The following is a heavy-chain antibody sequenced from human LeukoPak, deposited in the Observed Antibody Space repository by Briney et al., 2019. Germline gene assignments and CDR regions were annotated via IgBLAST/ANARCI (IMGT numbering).Heavy chain of an antibody. Sequence: PGGSLRLSCAASGFTFSNYAMSWVRQAPGKGLEWVSAISGSGGSTYYADSVKGRFTISRDNSKNTLYLQMNSLRAEDTAVYYCAKDEGVIAAALYHYYGMDVWGQGTTVTVSS. J-gene: IGHJ6*02. V-gene: IGHV3-23*01. CDR1: GFTFSNYA. D-gene: IGHD6-13*01. CDR3: AKDEGVIAAALYHYYGMDV. CDR2: ISGSGGST.